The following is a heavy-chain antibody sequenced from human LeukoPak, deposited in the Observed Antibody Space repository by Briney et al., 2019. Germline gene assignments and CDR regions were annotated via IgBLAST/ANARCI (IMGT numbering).Heavy chain of an antibody. J-gene: IGHJ4*02. CDR2: IWSDGSNK. CDR1: GFTFSNYG. CDR3: ARERVQLDI. V-gene: IGHV3-33*01. D-gene: IGHD5-18*01. Sequence: GRSLRLSCEAAGFTFSNYGMHWVRQAPGKGLEWVAVIWSDGSNKYYADSVKGRFTISRDNSKNTLYLQMNSLRAEDTAVYCCARERVQLDIWGQGTLVTVSS.